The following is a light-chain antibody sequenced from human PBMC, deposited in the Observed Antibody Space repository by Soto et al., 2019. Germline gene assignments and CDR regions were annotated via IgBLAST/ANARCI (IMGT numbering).Light chain of an antibody. Sequence: EIVLTQSPGTLSLSPGERATLSCRASQSVDSRFLAWYQQKVGQAPKVLIFGASRRATGTPDRFTGSGSGTDFTLTISRLEPEDFAVYYGQQYDSSRTFGQGTKVEMK. CDR2: GAS. J-gene: IGKJ1*01. CDR3: QQYDSSRT. CDR1: QSVDSRF. V-gene: IGKV3-20*01.